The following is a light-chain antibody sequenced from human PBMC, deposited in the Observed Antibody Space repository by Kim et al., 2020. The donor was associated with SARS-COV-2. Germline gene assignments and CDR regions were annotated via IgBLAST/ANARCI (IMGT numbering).Light chain of an antibody. CDR3: QQTNNFPLG. Sequence: DLQMTQSPSFVSASVGDRVTITCRASQSFSNWLAWYQQRPGEAPKLLIYASSSLHRVVPSRFSGSESGTDFTLTISSLQPEDFATYYCQQTNNFPLGFGGGTKVEI. CDR1: QSFSNW. CDR2: ASS. J-gene: IGKJ4*01. V-gene: IGKV1-12*01.